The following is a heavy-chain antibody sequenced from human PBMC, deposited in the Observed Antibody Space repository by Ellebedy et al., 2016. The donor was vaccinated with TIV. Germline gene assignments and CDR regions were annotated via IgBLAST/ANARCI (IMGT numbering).Heavy chain of an antibody. J-gene: IGHJ4*02. D-gene: IGHD6-19*01. CDR3: TRETNPSPGAVAGTGFDC. Sequence: PGGSLRLSCVASGFSFTNYGMHWVRQAPGKGLEWVAFKRFDGRSEYNGDSVKGRFFISRDVSKNTLFLQMGRLRAEDTAVYYCTRETNPSPGAVAGTGFDCWGQGTLVIVSS. CDR2: KRFDGRSE. V-gene: IGHV3-30*02. CDR1: GFSFTNYG.